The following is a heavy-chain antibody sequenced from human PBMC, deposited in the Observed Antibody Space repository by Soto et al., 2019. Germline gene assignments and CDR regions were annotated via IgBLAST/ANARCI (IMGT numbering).Heavy chain of an antibody. CDR3: ARGAYLNWFDP. CDR1: GFTFSTYA. CDR2: VSASGLNT. V-gene: IGHV3-23*01. Sequence: PGGSLRLSCAASGFTFSTYAMAWVRQAPGKGLEWVSGVSASGLNTDYADPVKGRFYISRDNSKNTVSLHMNSLRAEDTAVYYCARGAYLNWFDPWGQGTLVTVSS. J-gene: IGHJ5*02.